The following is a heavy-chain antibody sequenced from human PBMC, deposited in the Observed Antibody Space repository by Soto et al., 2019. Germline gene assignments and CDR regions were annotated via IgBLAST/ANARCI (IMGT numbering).Heavy chain of an antibody. D-gene: IGHD7-27*01. CDR1: GGSISSSSYY. CDR2: IYYSGST. CDR3: AREWGLLPYYVMNV. J-gene: IGHJ6*02. Sequence: PSETLSLTCTVSGGSISSSSYYWGWIRQPPGKGLEWIGSIYYSGSTYYNPSLKSRVTISVDTSKNQFSLKLSSVTAADTAVYFCAREWGLLPYYVMNVWGHGTAVTVS. V-gene: IGHV4-39*07.